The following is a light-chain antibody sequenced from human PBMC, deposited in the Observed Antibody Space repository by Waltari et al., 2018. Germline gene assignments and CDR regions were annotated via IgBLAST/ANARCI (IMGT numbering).Light chain of an antibody. CDR2: KVN. J-gene: IGLJ3*02. V-gene: IGLV2-14*01. CDR3: SSYTRRSYWV. CDR1: SSDVGFYDF. Sequence: QSALTQPASVSGSPGQSITISCTGTSSDVGFYDFVSWFQQHPGKAPKVMIYKVNNRPSGLSNRFSGSKSANTASLTSSGLQAEDEADYYCSSYTRRSYWVFGGGTQLTVL.